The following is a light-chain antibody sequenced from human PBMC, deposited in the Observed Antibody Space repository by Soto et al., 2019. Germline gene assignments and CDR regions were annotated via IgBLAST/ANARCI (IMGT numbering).Light chain of an antibody. J-gene: IGKJ1*01. V-gene: IGKV1-39*01. CDR2: GVS. CDR1: QSLSIY. CDR3: QQAYSAPRT. Sequence: DIQMTQSPSSLSASVGERVTITCRASQSLSIYLNWYQQRPGKAPKLLIYGVSTLQAGVPSRFSGSGSGTDFTLTINNLQPEDFATYYCQQAYSAPRTFGQGTKVEIK.